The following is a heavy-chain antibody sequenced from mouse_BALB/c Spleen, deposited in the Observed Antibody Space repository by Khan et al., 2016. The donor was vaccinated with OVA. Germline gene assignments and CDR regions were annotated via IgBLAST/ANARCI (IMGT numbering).Heavy chain of an antibody. V-gene: IGHV5-6*01. Sequence: EVELVESGGDLVKPGGSLKLSCASSGFSFSTYGMSLVRPTPHKRLEWVATIISCGSYTYYPDSVKRRFTISRDKAKNTLYLQMSSLKSEDTAMYYSARLAYYYYSEGFAYWGQGTLVTVSA. J-gene: IGHJ3*01. CDR3: ARLAYYYYSEGFAY. D-gene: IGHD1-1*01. CDR2: IISCGSYT. CDR1: GFSFSTYG.